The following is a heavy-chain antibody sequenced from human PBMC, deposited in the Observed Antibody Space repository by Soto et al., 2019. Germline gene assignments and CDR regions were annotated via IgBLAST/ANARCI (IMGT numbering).Heavy chain of an antibody. D-gene: IGHD3-22*01. CDR2: IVPIFGTG. J-gene: IGHJ4*02. Sequence: SVKVSCKAPGGIFNSYTFGWVRQAPGQGLEWMGEIVPIFGTGKTAQKFQGRVTMTTDTSTSTAYMELRSLRSDDTAVYYCARGGLNYYDSSGYPDYWGQGTLVTVSS. V-gene: IGHV1-69*05. CDR1: GGIFNSYT. CDR3: ARGGLNYYDSSGYPDY.